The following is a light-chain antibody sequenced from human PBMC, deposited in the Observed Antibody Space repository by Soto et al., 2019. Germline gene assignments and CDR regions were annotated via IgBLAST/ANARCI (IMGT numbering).Light chain of an antibody. Sequence: EIVLTQSPATLSLSPGERATLSCRASQSVSSYLAWYQQKPGQAPRLLIYDASNRATGLPARFSGSGSGTDITLTISSLEPYDFAVYYCQQRSDWPSTFGGGTKVQIK. V-gene: IGKV3-11*01. CDR1: QSVSSY. CDR2: DAS. CDR3: QQRSDWPST. J-gene: IGKJ4*01.